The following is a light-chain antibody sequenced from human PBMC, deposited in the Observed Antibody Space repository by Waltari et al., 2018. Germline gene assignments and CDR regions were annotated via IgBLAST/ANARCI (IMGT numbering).Light chain of an antibody. CDR2: AAS. CDR3: QQSYITPRT. Sequence: DIQLTQSPSSLSTSVGDRLTITCRANQSINNYLNWFQQKPGRAPKLLIYAASRLQSGVPFRFSDSRFGTDFSLTISDLQPEDFATYFCQQSYITPRTFGGGTRLEIK. CDR1: QSINNY. J-gene: IGKJ4*01. V-gene: IGKV1-39*01.